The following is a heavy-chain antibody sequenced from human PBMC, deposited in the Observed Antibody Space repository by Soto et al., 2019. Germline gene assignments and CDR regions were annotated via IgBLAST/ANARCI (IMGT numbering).Heavy chain of an antibody. Sequence: GGSLRLSCAASGFPFSSYAMSWVRQAPGKGLEWVSAISGSGGSTYYADSVKGRFTISRDNSKNTLYLQMNSLRAEDTAVYYCAKWGSYLWFGPRQYYDAFDIWGQGTMVTVSS. J-gene: IGHJ3*02. CDR2: ISGSGGST. CDR3: AKWGSYLWFGPRQYYDAFDI. D-gene: IGHD3-10*01. V-gene: IGHV3-23*01. CDR1: GFPFSSYA.